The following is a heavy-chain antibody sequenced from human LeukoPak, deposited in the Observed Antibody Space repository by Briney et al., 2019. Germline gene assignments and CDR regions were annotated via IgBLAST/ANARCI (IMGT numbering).Heavy chain of an antibody. J-gene: IGHJ6*01. V-gene: IGHV1-69*13. CDR3: ARGDTVGEYYYYGMDV. Sequence: SVNFSCKASGGTFNIYAISWVRHAPGQGLEWMGGIIPIFGTANYAQKFQCTVTVTADESTSAAYMELSSLRSEDTAVYYCARGDTVGEYYYYGMDVWGQGDTVTVSS. CDR1: GGTFNIYA. D-gene: IGHD3-10*01. CDR2: IIPIFGTA.